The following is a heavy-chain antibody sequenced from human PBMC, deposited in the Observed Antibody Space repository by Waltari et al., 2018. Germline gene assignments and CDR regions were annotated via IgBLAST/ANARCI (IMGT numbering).Heavy chain of an antibody. D-gene: IGHD2-2*01. CDR2: ISYDGSNK. Sequence: QVQLVESGGGVVQPGSALSLSCAASGFTFSNHALHWVRQAPGKGLEWVAVISYDGSNKYYADSVKGRFTISRDNSMNTLYLQVNSLRGEDTAVYYCARDLSSPDAYWGQGTLVTVSS. CDR1: GFTFSNHA. V-gene: IGHV3-30-3*01. CDR3: ARDLSSPDAY. J-gene: IGHJ4*02.